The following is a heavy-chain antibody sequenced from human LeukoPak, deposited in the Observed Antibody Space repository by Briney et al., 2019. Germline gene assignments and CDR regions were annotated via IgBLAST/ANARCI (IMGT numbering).Heavy chain of an antibody. D-gene: IGHD6-19*01. CDR2: ISTYNGNT. Sequence: ASVKVSCKASGYTFTSYGISWVQQAPGQGLEWMGWISTYNGNTNYAQKLQGRVTMTTDTSTSTAYMELRSLRSDDTAVYYCARSSADSSGWPIFDYWGQGTLVTVSS. CDR3: ARSSADSSGWPIFDY. V-gene: IGHV1-18*01. J-gene: IGHJ4*02. CDR1: GYTFTSYG.